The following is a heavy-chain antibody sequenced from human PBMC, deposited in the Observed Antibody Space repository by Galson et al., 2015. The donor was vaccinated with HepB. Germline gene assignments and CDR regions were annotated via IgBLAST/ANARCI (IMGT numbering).Heavy chain of an antibody. D-gene: IGHD6-13*01. Sequence: SVKVSCKASGYTFTSYGISWVRQAPGQGLEWMGWISAYNGNTNYAQKLQGRVTMTTDTSTSTAYMELRSLRSDDTAVYYCARLEGDPAAGFDAFDIWGQGTMVTVSS. V-gene: IGHV1-18*01. J-gene: IGHJ3*02. CDR3: ARLEGDPAAGFDAFDI. CDR1: GYTFTSYG. CDR2: ISAYNGNT.